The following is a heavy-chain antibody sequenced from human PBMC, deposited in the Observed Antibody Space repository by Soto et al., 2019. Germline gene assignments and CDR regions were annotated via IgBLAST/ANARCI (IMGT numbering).Heavy chain of an antibody. CDR3: ASGPVDTAMVRGYYFDY. Sequence: PSETLSLTCTVSGGSISSGDYYWSWIRQPPGKGLEWIGYIYYSGSTYYNPSLKSRVTISVDTSKNQFSLKLSSVTAADTAVYYCASGPVDTAMVRGYYFDYWGQGTPGTVSS. J-gene: IGHJ4*02. CDR2: IYYSGST. V-gene: IGHV4-30-4*01. D-gene: IGHD5-18*01. CDR1: GGSISSGDYY.